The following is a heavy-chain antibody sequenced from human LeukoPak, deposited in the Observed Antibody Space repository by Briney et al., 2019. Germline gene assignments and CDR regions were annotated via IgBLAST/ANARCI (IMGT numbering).Heavy chain of an antibody. Sequence: KPSETLSLTCTVSGGPINSGSHHWNWIRQPAGKGLEWIGRIYASGTNYNPSLKSRVTISVDTSKNQFSLKLSSVTAADTAVYYCAREYRSGYDDKIDYWGQGTLVTVSS. V-gene: IGHV4-61*02. D-gene: IGHD3-22*01. CDR3: AREYRSGYDDKIDY. J-gene: IGHJ4*02. CDR1: GGPINSGSHH. CDR2: IYASGT.